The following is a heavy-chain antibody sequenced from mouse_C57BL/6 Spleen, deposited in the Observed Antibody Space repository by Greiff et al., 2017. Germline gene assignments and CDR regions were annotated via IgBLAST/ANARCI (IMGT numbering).Heavy chain of an antibody. CDR1: GFTFSDYG. V-gene: IGHV5-17*01. Sequence: EVNVVESGGGLVKPGGSLKLSCAASGFTFSDYGMHWVRQAPEKGLEWVAYISSGSSTIYYADTVKGRFTISRDNAKNTLFLQMTSLRSEDTAMYYCARSPYGYYWFAYWGQGTLVTVSA. CDR3: ARSPYGYYWFAY. D-gene: IGHD2-2*01. CDR2: ISSGSSTI. J-gene: IGHJ3*01.